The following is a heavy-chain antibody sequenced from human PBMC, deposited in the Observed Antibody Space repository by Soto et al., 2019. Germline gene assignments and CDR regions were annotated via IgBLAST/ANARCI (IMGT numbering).Heavy chain of an antibody. Sequence: WGTLALSCTVSGGCSGPDDWRWVREPPGKGLEWIGYIYYSGTTNYNPSLRSRVTMSVDTSKNRFSLNLSSVTAADTAVYYCARSAWSSAFLHYFDPRGPGPLGTV. J-gene: IGHJ4*02. CDR3: ARSAWSSAFLHYFDP. CDR2: IYYSGTT. V-gene: IGHV4-59*01. D-gene: IGHD2-15*01. CDR1: GGCSGPDD.